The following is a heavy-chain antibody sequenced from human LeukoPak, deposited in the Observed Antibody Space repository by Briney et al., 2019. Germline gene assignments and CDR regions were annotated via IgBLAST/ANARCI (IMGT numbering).Heavy chain of an antibody. Sequence: ASLKVSFKTSGGTLSSYAISWVRQTPGQGLEWMGRIIPTFGTANYAQKFQGRVTITTDASTSTAYMELSSLRSEDTAVYYCALGGSRYYYYMDVWGKGTTVTVSS. D-gene: IGHD3-16*01. V-gene: IGHV1-69*05. CDR3: ALGGSRYYYYMDV. J-gene: IGHJ6*03. CDR2: IIPTFGTA. CDR1: GGTLSSYA.